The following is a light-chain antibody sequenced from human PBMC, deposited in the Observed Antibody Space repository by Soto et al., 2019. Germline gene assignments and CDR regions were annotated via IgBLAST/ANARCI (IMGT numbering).Light chain of an antibody. CDR2: GAS. Sequence: EIVMTQSPATLSVSPGERATLSCRASQSASGNLAWYQQKPGQAPRLLIYGASTRATGIPARFSGSGSGTEFTLTISSLQSEDFAVYYCQQYNNWPPAFGKGTKVEIK. CDR1: QSASGN. J-gene: IGKJ1*01. CDR3: QQYNNWPPA. V-gene: IGKV3-15*01.